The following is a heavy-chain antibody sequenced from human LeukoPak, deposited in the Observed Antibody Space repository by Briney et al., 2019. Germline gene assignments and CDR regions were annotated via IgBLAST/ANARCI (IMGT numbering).Heavy chain of an antibody. V-gene: IGHV3-23*01. J-gene: IGHJ4*02. CDR2: ISGSGGST. D-gene: IGHD3-3*01. CDR1: GFTFSSYA. Sequence: GGSLRLSCAASGFTFSSYAMSWVRQAPGEGLEWVSAISGSGGSTDYADSVKGRFTISRDNSKNTLFLQMNSLRAEDTAVYYCAKDQTTYDFWVYWGQGTLVTVSS. CDR3: AKDQTTYDFWVY.